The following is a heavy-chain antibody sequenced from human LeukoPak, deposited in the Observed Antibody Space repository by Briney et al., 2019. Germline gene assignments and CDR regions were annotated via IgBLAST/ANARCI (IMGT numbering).Heavy chain of an antibody. Sequence: PSGTVSLTCAVYGGSFSGYYWSWIRQPPGKGLEWIGEINHSGSTNYNPSLKSRVTISVDTSKNQFSLKLSSVTAADTAVYYCARVSTWLRLPDYWGQGTLVTVSS. D-gene: IGHD5-12*01. CDR2: INHSGST. V-gene: IGHV4-34*01. CDR3: ARVSTWLRLPDY. J-gene: IGHJ4*02. CDR1: GGSFSGYY.